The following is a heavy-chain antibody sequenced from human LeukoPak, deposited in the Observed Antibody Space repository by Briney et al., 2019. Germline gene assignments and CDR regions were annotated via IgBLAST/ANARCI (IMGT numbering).Heavy chain of an antibody. CDR2: ISSSSSYT. CDR1: GFTFSGYY. CDR3: ARDIKGKGVFWVATYDYFDY. Sequence: GGSLRLSCAASGFTFSGYYMSWIRQAPGKGLEWVSYISSSSSYTNYADSVKGRFTISRDNAKNSLYLQMNSLRAEDTAVYYCARDIKGKGVFWVATYDYFDYWGQGTLVTVSS. V-gene: IGHV3-11*06. D-gene: IGHD5-12*01. J-gene: IGHJ4*02.